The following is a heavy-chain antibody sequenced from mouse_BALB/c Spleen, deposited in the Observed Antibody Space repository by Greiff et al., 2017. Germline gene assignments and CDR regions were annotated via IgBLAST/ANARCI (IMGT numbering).Heavy chain of an antibody. CDR3: AREDGHYAMDY. J-gene: IGHJ4*01. CDR1: GYTFTSYY. V-gene: IGHV1S56*01. Sequence: QVQLKESGPELVKPGASVRISCKASGYTFTSYYIHWVKQRPGQGLEWIGWIYPGNVNTKYNEKFKGKATLTADKSSSTAYMQLSSLTSEDSAVYFCAREDGHYAMDYWGQGTSVTVSS. D-gene: IGHD2-3*01. CDR2: IYPGNVNT.